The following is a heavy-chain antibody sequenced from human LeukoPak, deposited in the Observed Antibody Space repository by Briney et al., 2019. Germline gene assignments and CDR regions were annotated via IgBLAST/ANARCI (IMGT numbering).Heavy chain of an antibody. D-gene: IGHD3-10*01. CDR3: ARVLLWFGESTRFDP. J-gene: IGHJ5*02. Sequence: SETLSLTCAVYGGSFSGYYWSWIRQPPGKGLEWIGEINHSGSTNYNPSLKSRVTISVDTSKNQFSLKLSSVTTADTAVYYCARVLLWFGESTRFDPWGQGTPVTVSS. V-gene: IGHV4-34*01. CDR2: INHSGST. CDR1: GGSFSGYY.